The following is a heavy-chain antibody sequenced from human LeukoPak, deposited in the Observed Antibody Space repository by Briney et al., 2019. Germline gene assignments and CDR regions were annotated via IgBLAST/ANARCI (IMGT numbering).Heavy chain of an antibody. V-gene: IGHV4-59*01. Sequence: SETLSLTCTVSGGSISSYYWGWIRQPPGKGLEWIGYIYYTGSTNYNPSLKRRVTISVDTSKNQFSLKLSSVTAADTAVYYCARDSRKLGFLGIDGFDIWGQGTMVTVSS. CDR2: IYYTGST. D-gene: IGHD6-13*01. CDR3: ARDSRKLGFLGIDGFDI. J-gene: IGHJ3*02. CDR1: GGSISSYY.